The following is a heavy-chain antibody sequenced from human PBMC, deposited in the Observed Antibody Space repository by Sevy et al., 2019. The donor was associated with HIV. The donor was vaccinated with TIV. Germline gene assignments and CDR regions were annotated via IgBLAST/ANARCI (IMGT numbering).Heavy chain of an antibody. Sequence: ASVKVSGKASGYTFTSYGISWVRQAPGQGLEWMGWISAYNGNTNYAQKLQGRVTMTTDTSTSTAYMELRSLRSDDTAVYYCARGPSNKDTAMPGGYWGQGTLVTVSS. D-gene: IGHD5-18*01. CDR2: ISAYNGNT. V-gene: IGHV1-18*01. J-gene: IGHJ4*02. CDR1: GYTFTSYG. CDR3: ARGPSNKDTAMPGGY.